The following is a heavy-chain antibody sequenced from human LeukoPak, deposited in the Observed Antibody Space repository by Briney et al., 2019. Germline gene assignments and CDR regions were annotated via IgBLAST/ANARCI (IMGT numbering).Heavy chain of an antibody. D-gene: IGHD5-24*01. J-gene: IGHJ4*02. CDR3: VRHISTNTGYFDS. Sequence: SETLSLTCTVSGGSINSHSYYWGWIRQPPGKGLEWLGSVYYDGTSYSNPSLKTRVGVFVDTSRDQFPLDLDFVTAADTALYYCVRHISTNTGYFDSCGQGTLVSVSS. CDR1: GGSINSHSYY. CDR2: VYYDGTS. V-gene: IGHV4-39*01.